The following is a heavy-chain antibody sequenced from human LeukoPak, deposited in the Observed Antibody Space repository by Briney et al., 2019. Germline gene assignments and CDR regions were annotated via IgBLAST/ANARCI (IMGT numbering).Heavy chain of an antibody. CDR2: IIPILGIA. D-gene: IGHD1-14*01. CDR1: EGTFISYT. CDR3: ARDVAEDALDI. J-gene: IGHJ3*02. V-gene: IGHV1-69*04. Sequence: GASVKVSCKASEGTFISYTISWVRQAPGQGLEWMGRIIPILGIANYAQKFQGRVTITADKSTSTSHMELSSLRSEVTAVYNCARDVAEDALDIWGQGTMHSVFS.